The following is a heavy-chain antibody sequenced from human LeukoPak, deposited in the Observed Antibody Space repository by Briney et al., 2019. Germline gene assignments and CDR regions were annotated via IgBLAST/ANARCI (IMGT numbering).Heavy chain of an antibody. J-gene: IGHJ5*02. V-gene: IGHV3-53*05. Sequence: GGSLRLSCTVSGFTVTSTHMDWVRQAPGKGPEWVALIYDDGGTVYADSVKGRFTISRDNSKNMVYLQMNSLRPEDSAVYYCARDRAGRRSSWVEFDLCGQGTLVTVSS. CDR2: IYDDGGT. CDR1: GFTVTSTH. D-gene: IGHD3-10*01. CDR3: ARDRAGRRSSWVEFDL.